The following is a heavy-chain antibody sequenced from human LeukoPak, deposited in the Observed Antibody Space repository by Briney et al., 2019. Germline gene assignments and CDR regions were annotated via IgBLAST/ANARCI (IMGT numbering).Heavy chain of an antibody. CDR2: INHSGNS. Sequence: PSETLSLTCSVYGGSFSGYYWRWIRQPPGKGLEWIGEINHSGNSNYNPSLKSRVTISVDTSKNQFSLRVTSLTAADTAVYYCARLGALHDAFDVWGQGTLVTVSS. V-gene: IGHV4-34*01. CDR3: ARLGALHDAFDV. CDR1: GGSFSGYY. D-gene: IGHD3-16*01. J-gene: IGHJ3*01.